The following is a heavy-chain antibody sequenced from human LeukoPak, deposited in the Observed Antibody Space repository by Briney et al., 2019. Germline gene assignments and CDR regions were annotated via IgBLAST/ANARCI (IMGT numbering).Heavy chain of an antibody. D-gene: IGHD3-10*01. CDR2: IYSSGST. V-gene: IGHV4-39*07. J-gene: IGHJ5*02. CDR3: ARRGQLLLWFGESKTDWFDP. CDR1: GVSISSGSNY. Sequence: SETLSLTCSVSGVSISSGSNYWGWIRQPPGKTLEWIGSIYSSGSTYYNPSLKSRVIILFDTSKNQFSLKLSSVTAADTAVYYCARRGQLLLWFGESKTDWFDPWGQGTLVTVSS.